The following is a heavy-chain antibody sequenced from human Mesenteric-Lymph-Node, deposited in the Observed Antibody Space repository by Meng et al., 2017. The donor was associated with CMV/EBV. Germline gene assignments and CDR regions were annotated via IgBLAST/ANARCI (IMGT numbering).Heavy chain of an antibody. J-gene: IGHJ4*02. D-gene: IGHD5-18*01. CDR3: AKEGEQLWHFDY. Sequence: GGSLRLSCAASGFTFSSYGMHWVRQAPGKGLEWVAFIRYDGSNKYYADSVKGRFTISRDNSKNTLYLQMNSLRAEDTAVYYCAKEGEQLWHFDYWGQGTLVTVSS. CDR1: GFTFSSYG. CDR2: IRYDGSNK. V-gene: IGHV3-30*02.